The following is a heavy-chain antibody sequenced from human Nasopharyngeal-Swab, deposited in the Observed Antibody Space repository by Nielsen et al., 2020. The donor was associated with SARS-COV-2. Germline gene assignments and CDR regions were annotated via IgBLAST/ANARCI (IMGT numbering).Heavy chain of an antibody. D-gene: IGHD4-23*01. Sequence: GESLKISCTASGFTFSSYAMRWVRQAPGKGLEWVSEINGSGGSTYYAESVKGRFTISRDNSKNTLYLQMSSLRAEDTAIYYCAKDLGVESPLWFDYWGQGTLLTVSS. CDR3: AKDLGVESPLWFDY. CDR2: INGSGGST. J-gene: IGHJ4*02. CDR1: GFTFSSYA. V-gene: IGHV3-23*01.